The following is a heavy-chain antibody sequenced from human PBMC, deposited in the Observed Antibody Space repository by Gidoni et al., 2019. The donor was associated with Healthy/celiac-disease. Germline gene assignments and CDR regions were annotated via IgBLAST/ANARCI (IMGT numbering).Heavy chain of an antibody. CDR2: ISGSGGST. CDR3: AKTGVAARSFCADFDY. D-gene: IGHD6-6*01. V-gene: IGHV3-23*01. J-gene: IGHJ4*02. CDR1: VFTFSSYA. Sequence: EVQLLESGGGLVQPGGSLRLSCAASVFTFSSYAMSWVRQAPGKGLEWVSAISGSGGSTYYADSVKGRFTISRDNSKNTLYLQMNSLRAEDTAVYYCAKTGVAARSFCADFDYWGQGTLVTVSS.